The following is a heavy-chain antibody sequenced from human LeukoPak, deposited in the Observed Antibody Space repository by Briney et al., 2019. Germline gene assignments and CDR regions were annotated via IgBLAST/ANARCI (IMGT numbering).Heavy chain of an antibody. CDR3: GSGWAVDF. V-gene: IGHV3-7*01. J-gene: IGHJ4*02. CDR2: IKQDGIEK. CDR1: GFTLSNHW. Sequence: PGGSLRLSCAASGFTLSNHWMIWVRQAPGKGLECVANIKQDGIEKYYLDSVKGRFTISRDNAKNSVYLQMNSLRVEDTAVYYCGSGWAVDFWGQGTLVTVSS. D-gene: IGHD5-24*01.